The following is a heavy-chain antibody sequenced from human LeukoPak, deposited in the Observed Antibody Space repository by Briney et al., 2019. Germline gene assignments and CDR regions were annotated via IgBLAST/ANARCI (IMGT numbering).Heavy chain of an antibody. CDR3: AREYCSSTSCYVLGYYYYYMDV. J-gene: IGHJ6*03. Sequence: ASVKVSCKASGYTFTSYGISWVRQAPGQGLEWMGWISAYNGNTNYAQKLQGRVTMTTDTSTSTAYMELRSLRSDDTAVYYCAREYCSSTSCYVLGYYYYYMDVSGKGTTVTVSS. CDR1: GYTFTSYG. D-gene: IGHD2-2*01. CDR2: ISAYNGNT. V-gene: IGHV1-18*01.